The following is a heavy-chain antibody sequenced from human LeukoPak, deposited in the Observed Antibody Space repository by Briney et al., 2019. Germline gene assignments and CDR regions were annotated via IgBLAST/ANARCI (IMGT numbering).Heavy chain of an antibody. V-gene: IGHV4-39*07. CDR1: GGSISSSSYY. Sequence: PSETLSLTCTVSGGSISSSSYYWGWIRQPPGKGLEWIGSIYYSGSTYYNPSLKSRVTISVDTSKNQFSLKLSSVTAADTAVYYCARDGYTKFDYWGQGTLVTVSS. CDR2: IYYSGST. D-gene: IGHD5-24*01. J-gene: IGHJ4*02. CDR3: ARDGYTKFDY.